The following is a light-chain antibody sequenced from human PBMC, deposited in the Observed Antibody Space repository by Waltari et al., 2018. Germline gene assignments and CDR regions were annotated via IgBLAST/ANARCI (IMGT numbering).Light chain of an antibody. CDR2: KAS. CDR1: QIISTW. CDR3: QQYNDYPLT. J-gene: IGKJ4*01. V-gene: IGKV1-5*03. Sequence: DIQLTQTHSTLSASVGDRVPITCRASQIISTWLAWYQQKPGKAPKLLIYKASGLESGVPSRFSGSGSGTEFTLTISSLQPDDFATYYCQQYNDYPLTFGGGTKVEIK.